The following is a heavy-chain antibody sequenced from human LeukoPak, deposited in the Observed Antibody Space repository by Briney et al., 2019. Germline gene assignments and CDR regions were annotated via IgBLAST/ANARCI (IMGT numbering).Heavy chain of an antibody. J-gene: IGHJ3*02. D-gene: IGHD2-15*01. CDR1: GYTFTGYY. CDR2: INSNSGGT. V-gene: IGHV1-2*02. CDR3: ARGYCSGGSCYLGAFDI. Sequence: GASVKVSCKASGYTFTGYYMHGVRQAPGQGLEWMGWINSNSGGTNYAQKFQGRVTMTRDTSISTAYMELSRLRSDDTAVYYCARGYCSGGSCYLGAFDIWGQGTMVTVSS.